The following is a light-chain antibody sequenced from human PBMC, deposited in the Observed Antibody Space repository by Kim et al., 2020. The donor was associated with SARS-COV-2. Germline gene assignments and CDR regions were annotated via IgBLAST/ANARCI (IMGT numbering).Light chain of an antibody. CDR2: DVS. CDR1: QRISTY. CDR3: QQRNNWPLT. J-gene: IGKJ4*01. Sequence: SPGDRATLSCKASQRISTYLAWYQQKPGQPPKLLIYDVSNRAPDIPARFSGSGSGTDFTLTISSLEPEDFAVYYCQQRNNWPLTFGGGTKVDIK. V-gene: IGKV3-11*01.